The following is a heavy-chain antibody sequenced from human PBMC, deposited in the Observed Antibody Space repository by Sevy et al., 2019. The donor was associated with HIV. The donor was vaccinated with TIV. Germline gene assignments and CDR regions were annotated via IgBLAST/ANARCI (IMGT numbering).Heavy chain of an antibody. D-gene: IGHD3-10*01. J-gene: IGHJ4*02. Sequence: GGSLRLSCAASVFTFSSYSMNWVRQAPGKGLEWVSSISSSSSYIYYADSVKGRFTISRDNAKNSLYLQMNSLRAEDTAGYYCARSPLWFGELTTFDYWGQGTLVTVSS. CDR1: VFTFSSYS. CDR2: ISSSSSYI. CDR3: ARSPLWFGELTTFDY. V-gene: IGHV3-21*01.